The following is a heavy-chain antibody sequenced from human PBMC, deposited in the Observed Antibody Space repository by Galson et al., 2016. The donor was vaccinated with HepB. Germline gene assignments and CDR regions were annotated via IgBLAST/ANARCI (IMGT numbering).Heavy chain of an antibody. V-gene: IGHV1-69*13. Sequence: SVKVSCKASGGTFSSSEISWLRQAPGHGLEWMGGIIPMFATANSAPKFQGRVKITADESTTTAYLEVSSLTSEDTAVYYCALYGSGSYSINYFGPWGQGTLVTVSS. CDR3: ALYGSGSYSINYFGP. CDR2: IIPMFATA. CDR1: GGTFSSSE. D-gene: IGHD3-10*01. J-gene: IGHJ5*02.